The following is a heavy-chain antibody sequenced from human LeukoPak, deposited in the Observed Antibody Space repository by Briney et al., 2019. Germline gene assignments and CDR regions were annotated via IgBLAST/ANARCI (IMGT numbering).Heavy chain of an antibody. CDR3: ARITLGIFGSLGAFDI. D-gene: IGHD3-3*01. Sequence: SETLSLTCTVSGGSISSYYWSWIRQPPGKGLDWIGYIYYSGSTNYNPSLKSRVTISVDTSKNQFFLKLSSVTAADTAVYYCARITLGIFGSLGAFDIWGQGTMVTVSS. CDR2: IYYSGST. CDR1: GGSISSYY. V-gene: IGHV4-59*01. J-gene: IGHJ3*02.